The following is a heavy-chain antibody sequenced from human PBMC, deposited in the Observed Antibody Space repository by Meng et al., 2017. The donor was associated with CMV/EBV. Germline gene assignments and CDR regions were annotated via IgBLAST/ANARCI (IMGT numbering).Heavy chain of an antibody. CDR2: IYSGGSST. J-gene: IGHJ4*02. Sequence: GESLKISCAASGFTFSSYAMSWVRQAPGKGLEWVSVIYSGGSSTYHADSVKGRFTISRDNSKNTLYLQMNSLRAEDTAVYYCAKGGSLRYFDWYPVDYWGQGTLVTVSS. V-gene: IGHV3-23*03. CDR3: AKGGSLRYFDWYPVDY. CDR1: GFTFSSYA. D-gene: IGHD3-9*01.